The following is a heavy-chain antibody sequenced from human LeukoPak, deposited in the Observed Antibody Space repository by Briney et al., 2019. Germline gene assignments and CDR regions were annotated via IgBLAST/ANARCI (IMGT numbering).Heavy chain of an antibody. D-gene: IGHD3-22*01. Sequence: PGGSLRLSCAASGFTFSSYGMHWVRQAPGKGLEWVAFIRYDGSNKYYADSVKGRFTISRDNSKNTLYLQMNSLRAEDTAVYYCAKDRGAYYYDSSGYYYHDYWGQGTLVIVSS. CDR3: AKDRGAYYYDSSGYYYHDY. V-gene: IGHV3-30*02. CDR1: GFTFSSYG. CDR2: IRYDGSNK. J-gene: IGHJ4*02.